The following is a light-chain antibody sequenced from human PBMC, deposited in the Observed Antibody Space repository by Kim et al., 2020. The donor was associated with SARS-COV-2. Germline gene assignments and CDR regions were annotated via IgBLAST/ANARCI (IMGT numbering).Light chain of an antibody. CDR3: QQANSLPYT. Sequence: DIQMTQSPSSVSASVGDSVTISCRASQGISRYLAWYQHKPGKAPKLLISAASDLQSGVPSRFSGSGSVTDFTLTITDLQPEDFATYYCQQANSLPYTFGQGAKLEI. CDR2: AAS. CDR1: QGISRY. V-gene: IGKV1-12*01. J-gene: IGKJ2*01.